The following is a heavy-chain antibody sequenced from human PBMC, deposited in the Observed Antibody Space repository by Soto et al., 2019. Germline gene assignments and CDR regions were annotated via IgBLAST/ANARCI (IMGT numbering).Heavy chain of an antibody. Sequence: GASVKVSCKASGYTFTSYAMHWVRQAPGQRLEWMGWINAGNGNTKYSQKFQGRATITRDTSASTAYMELSSLRSEDTAVYYCARRSNYGPHWFDPWGQGTLVTVSS. D-gene: IGHD4-4*01. J-gene: IGHJ5*02. CDR2: INAGNGNT. V-gene: IGHV1-3*01. CDR3: ARRSNYGPHWFDP. CDR1: GYTFTSYA.